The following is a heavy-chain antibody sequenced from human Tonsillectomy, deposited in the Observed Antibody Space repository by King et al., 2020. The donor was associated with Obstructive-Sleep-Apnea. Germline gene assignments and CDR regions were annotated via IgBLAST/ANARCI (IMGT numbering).Heavy chain of an antibody. V-gene: IGHV4-30-2*01. CDR3: AREVSDSGEGYFDY. J-gene: IGHJ4*02. CDR2: IYHSGST. Sequence: QLQESGSGLVKPSQPLSLTCAVSGGSISSGGYSWSWIRQPPGKGLEWIGYIYHSGSTYYNPSLKSRVTISVDRSKNQFSLKLSSVTAADTAVYYCAREVSDSGEGYFDYWGQGTLVTVSS. CDR1: GGSISSGGYS. D-gene: IGHD1-26*01.